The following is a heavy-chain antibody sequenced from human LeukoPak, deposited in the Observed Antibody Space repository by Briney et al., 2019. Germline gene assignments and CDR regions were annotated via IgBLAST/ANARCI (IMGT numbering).Heavy chain of an antibody. Sequence: ASVKVSCEASGYTFTGYYMHWVRQAPGQGLEWMGWINPNSGGTNYQGRVTMTRDTSISTAYMELSRLRSDDTAVYYCARGGSYHYYYYYYMDVWGKGTTVTVSS. D-gene: IGHD3-16*02. V-gene: IGHV1-2*02. CDR2: INPNSGGT. CDR1: GYTFTGYY. CDR3: ARGGSYHYYYYYYMDV. J-gene: IGHJ6*03.